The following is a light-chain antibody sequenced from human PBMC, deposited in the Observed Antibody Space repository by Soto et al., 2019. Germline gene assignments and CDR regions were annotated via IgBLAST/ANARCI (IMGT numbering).Light chain of an antibody. J-gene: IGLJ1*01. CDR3: NSFTTTNTYV. V-gene: IGLV2-14*03. Sequence: QSVLTHAASVSGCPGQSITISCTGASSDVGGFDHVSWYQQHPGKVPRLLIYDVSSRPSGVSDRFSGSKSGNTASLTISGLQAEDEADYYCNSFTTTNTYVFGTGTKLTVL. CDR2: DVS. CDR1: SSDVGGFDH.